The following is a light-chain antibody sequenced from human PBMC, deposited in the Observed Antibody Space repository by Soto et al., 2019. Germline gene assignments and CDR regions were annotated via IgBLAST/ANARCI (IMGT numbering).Light chain of an antibody. CDR3: SSYTSSSTYV. CDR2: EVS. J-gene: IGLJ1*01. CDR1: SSDVGNYNR. V-gene: IGLV2-18*02. Sequence: QSVLTQPPSVSGSPGQSVTISCTGTSSDVGNYNRASWYQQPPGTAPKVIIYEVSNRPSGVPDRFSGSKSGNTASLTISGLQAEDEADYYCSSYTSSSTYVFGTGTKLTVL.